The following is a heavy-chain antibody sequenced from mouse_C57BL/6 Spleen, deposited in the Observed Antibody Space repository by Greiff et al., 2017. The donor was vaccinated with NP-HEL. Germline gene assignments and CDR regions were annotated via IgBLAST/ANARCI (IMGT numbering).Heavy chain of an antibody. CDR3: AKRDYGYASFAY. V-gene: IGHV5-4*01. D-gene: IGHD2-2*01. J-gene: IGHJ3*01. Sequence: DVHLVESGGGLVKPGGSLKLSCAASGFTFSSYAMSWVRQTPEKRLEWVATISDGGSYTYYPDNVKGRFTISRDNAKNNLYLQMSHLKSEDTAMYYCAKRDYGYASFAYWGQGTLVTVSA. CDR2: ISDGGSYT. CDR1: GFTFSSYA.